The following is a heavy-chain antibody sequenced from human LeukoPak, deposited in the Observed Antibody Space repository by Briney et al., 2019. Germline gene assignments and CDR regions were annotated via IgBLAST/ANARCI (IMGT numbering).Heavy chain of an antibody. CDR3: ARDKSRTYGSADAFDI. D-gene: IGHD3-10*01. CDR1: GGSITSYY. J-gene: IGHJ3*02. Sequence: PSETLSLTCTVSGGSITSYYWSWIRQPPGKGLEWIGYIHFSGSTEYNPSLKSRVTISVDTSKNQFYLKLSSVTAADTAVYYCARDKSRTYGSADAFDIWGQGTMVTVSS. CDR2: IHFSGST. V-gene: IGHV4-59*12.